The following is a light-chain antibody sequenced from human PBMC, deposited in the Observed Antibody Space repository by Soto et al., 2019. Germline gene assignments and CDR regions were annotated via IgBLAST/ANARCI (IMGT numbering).Light chain of an antibody. V-gene: IGKV1-39*01. CDR3: QQSFSNPLT. CDR2: AAS. CDR1: QTISSY. J-gene: IGKJ4*01. Sequence: DSKITQSANPLAASVGRRITITCRASQTISSYLNWYQQRPGKAPKLLIYAASSLQSGVPSRFSGSGSGTDFSLTISDLQPEDFASYYCQQSFSNPLTFGGGTKVDIK.